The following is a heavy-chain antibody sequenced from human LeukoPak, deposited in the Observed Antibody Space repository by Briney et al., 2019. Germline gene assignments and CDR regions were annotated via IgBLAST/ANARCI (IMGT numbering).Heavy chain of an antibody. D-gene: IGHD6-19*01. J-gene: IGHJ6*02. CDR2: ISGDGGST. Sequence: GGSLRLSCAASGFTFDDYAMHWVRQAPGQGLEWVSLISGDGGSTYYADSVKGRFTISRDNSKNSLYLQMNSLRTEDTALYYCAKDGSSGWYLDYYYHYGMDVWGQGTTVTVSS. CDR1: GFTFDDYA. V-gene: IGHV3-43*02. CDR3: AKDGSSGWYLDYYYHYGMDV.